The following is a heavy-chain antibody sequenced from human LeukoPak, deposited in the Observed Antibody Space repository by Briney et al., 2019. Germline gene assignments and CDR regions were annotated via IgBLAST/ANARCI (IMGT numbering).Heavy chain of an antibody. Sequence: GGSLRLSCAASGFTFSSYGLHWVREAPGKRLEWVAVISYDGSNKYYADSVKGRFTISRDNSKNTLYLQMNSLRAEDTAVYYCAKGLPSSSSWHFDYWGQGTLVTVSS. CDR2: ISYDGSNK. J-gene: IGHJ4*02. CDR3: AKGLPSSSSWHFDY. D-gene: IGHD6-13*01. V-gene: IGHV3-30*18. CDR1: GFTFSSYG.